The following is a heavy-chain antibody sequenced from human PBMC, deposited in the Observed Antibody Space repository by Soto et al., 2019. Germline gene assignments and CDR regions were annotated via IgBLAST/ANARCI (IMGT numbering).Heavy chain of an antibody. D-gene: IGHD3-3*01. CDR3: ARDPYYDFWSGYYRSNYYFDY. Sequence: QVPLVQSGAEVKKPGASVKVSCKASGYTFTSYGISWVRQAPGQGLEWMGWISAYNGNTNYAQKLQGRVTMTTDTSTSTAYMELRSLRSDDTAVYYCARDPYYDFWSGYYRSNYYFDYWGQGTLVTVSS. V-gene: IGHV1-18*01. CDR2: ISAYNGNT. J-gene: IGHJ4*02. CDR1: GYTFTSYG.